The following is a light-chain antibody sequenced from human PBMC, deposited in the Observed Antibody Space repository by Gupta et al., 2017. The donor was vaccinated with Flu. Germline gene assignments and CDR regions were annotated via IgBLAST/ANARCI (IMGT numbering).Light chain of an antibody. Sequence: SLGERATINCKSSQSVLYSSNNKNYLAWYQQKAGQPPKLLIYWASTREAGVPDRFSGSGSGTDFTLTISSLQAEDAAVYYCQQYYSMPFTFGPGTKVDIK. CDR2: WAS. J-gene: IGKJ3*01. V-gene: IGKV4-1*01. CDR1: QSVLYSSNNKNY. CDR3: QQYYSMPFT.